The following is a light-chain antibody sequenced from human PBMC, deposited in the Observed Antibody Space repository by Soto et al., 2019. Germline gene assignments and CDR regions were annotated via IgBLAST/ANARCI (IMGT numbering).Light chain of an antibody. J-gene: IGKJ5*01. CDR3: HQRSNWPPDT. Sequence: EIVLPQSPGTLSLSPGERATLSCRASQSVSSSYLAWYQKKPGQAPRLLIYGASSRATGIPDRFSGSGSGTDLTLTISRLEPEDFAVYYCHQRSNWPPDTFGQGTRLEIK. V-gene: IGKV3D-20*02. CDR1: QSVSSSY. CDR2: GAS.